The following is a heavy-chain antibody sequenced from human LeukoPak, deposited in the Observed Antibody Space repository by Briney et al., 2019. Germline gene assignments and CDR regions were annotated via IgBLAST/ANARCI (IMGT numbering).Heavy chain of an antibody. CDR3: AREDDYGGYRFDH. J-gene: IGHJ4*02. V-gene: IGHV1-69*06. CDR1: GGTFSSNG. D-gene: IGHD4-17*01. Sequence: ASVKVSCKASGGTFSSNGIGWLRQAPGQGLEWMGGIIPIFGTANYAQKFQGRVTITADKSTSTAYMELSSLRSEDTAVYYCAREDDYGGYRFDHWGQGTLVTVSS. CDR2: IIPIFGTA.